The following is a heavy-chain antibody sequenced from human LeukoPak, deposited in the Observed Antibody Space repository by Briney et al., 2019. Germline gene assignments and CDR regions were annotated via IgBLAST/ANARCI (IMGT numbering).Heavy chain of an antibody. J-gene: IGHJ4*02. CDR3: ARPRAYYYDSSLGFDY. CDR1: GSSFTSYW. V-gene: IGHV5-51*01. CDR2: IYPGDCDT. Sequence: GASLKISCKGSGSSFTSYWIGWVRKMPGKGLERMGIIYPGDCDTRYSPSFQGQLTISADKSISTAYLQWSSLEASDTAMYYCARPRAYYYDSSLGFDYWGQGTLVTVSS. D-gene: IGHD3-22*01.